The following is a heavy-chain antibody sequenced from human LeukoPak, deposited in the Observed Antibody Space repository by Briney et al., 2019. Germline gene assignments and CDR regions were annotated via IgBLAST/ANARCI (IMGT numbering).Heavy chain of an antibody. CDR2: IFYRGKT. CDR1: GDSFSTDNYF. CDR3: ARHPSGSAFDF. Sequence: PSETLSLTCTVSGDSFSTDNYFWSWIRQPPGKGLEWIGTIFYRGKTYYNPSLRSRVSLSVDTSKTQFSLGLSSVTAADTAVYYCARHPSGSAFDFWGQGTLVTVSS. D-gene: IGHD3-3*01. J-gene: IGHJ4*02. V-gene: IGHV4-39*01.